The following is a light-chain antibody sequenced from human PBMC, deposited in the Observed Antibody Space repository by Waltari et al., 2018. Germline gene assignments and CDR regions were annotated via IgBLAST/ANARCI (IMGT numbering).Light chain of an antibody. V-gene: IGKV3D-20*02. Sequence: EIVLTQSPGTLSLSPGERATLSCMARRSVSNTYLAWYQQKPGQAPRLPIYGTSTRATGIPARFSGSGSGTDFTLTISSLVAEDFAVYYCQHRDHWPPDATFGPGTKVDI. J-gene: IGKJ3*01. CDR1: RSVSNTY. CDR2: GTS. CDR3: QHRDHWPPDAT.